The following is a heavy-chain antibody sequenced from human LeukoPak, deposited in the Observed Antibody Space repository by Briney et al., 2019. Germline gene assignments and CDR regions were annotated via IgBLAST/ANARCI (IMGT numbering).Heavy chain of an antibody. J-gene: IGHJ4*02. V-gene: IGHV4-39*07. Sequence: SETLSLTCTVPGGSISYSSYYWGWIRQPPGKGLEWIGSIYRSGSTYYNPSLKSRVTMSVDTSKNQFSLKLSSVTAADTAVYYCARVMITLVWCYFDYWGQGTLVTVSS. CDR1: GGSISYSSYY. CDR2: IYRSGST. CDR3: ARVMITLVWCYFDY. D-gene: IGHD3-16*01.